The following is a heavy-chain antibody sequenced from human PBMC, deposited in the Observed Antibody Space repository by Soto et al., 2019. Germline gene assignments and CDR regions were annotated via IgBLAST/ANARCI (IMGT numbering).Heavy chain of an antibody. J-gene: IGHJ4*02. Sequence: ASVKVSCKASGYTFTSYPMHWVRQAPGQGLEWMGWINAANGDTKYSQKFQGRVTITRDPSAITAYTELSSLRSEDTAVYYCARDWTHYDSSGPGDYWGQGTLVTVSS. D-gene: IGHD3-22*01. CDR3: ARDWTHYDSSGPGDY. CDR1: GYTFTSYP. CDR2: INAANGDT. V-gene: IGHV1-3*01.